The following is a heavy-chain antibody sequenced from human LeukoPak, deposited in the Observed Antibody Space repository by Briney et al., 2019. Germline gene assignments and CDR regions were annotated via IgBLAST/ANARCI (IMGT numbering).Heavy chain of an antibody. CDR1: GFTFSDAW. CDR3: TTRRQDGW. Sequence: GGSLRLSCVASGFTFSDAWMSWARQAPGKGLEWVGRIKSKIDGGTIDYAAPVKGRFTISRDDSRNTLYLQMNSLKTEDTAVYYCTTRRQDGWWGQGTLVTVSS. CDR2: IKSKIDGGTI. D-gene: IGHD2-15*01. J-gene: IGHJ4*02. V-gene: IGHV3-15*01.